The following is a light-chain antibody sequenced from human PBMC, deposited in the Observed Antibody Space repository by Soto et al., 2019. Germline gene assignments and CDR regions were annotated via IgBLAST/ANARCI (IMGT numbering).Light chain of an antibody. Sequence: DIQMTQSPSSLSASVGDRVTITCQARQNINNYLNWYQQKPGRAPKLLIYDASNLEAGVPSRFRGSGSGTDFTFTISRLQPEDIETYYCQQYEHLPTFGQGTRLEIK. CDR1: QNINNY. J-gene: IGKJ5*01. CDR2: DAS. CDR3: QQYEHLPT. V-gene: IGKV1-33*01.